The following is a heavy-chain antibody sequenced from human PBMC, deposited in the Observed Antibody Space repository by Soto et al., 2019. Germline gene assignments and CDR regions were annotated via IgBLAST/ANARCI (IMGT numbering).Heavy chain of an antibody. J-gene: IGHJ6*02. CDR2: IYCDDDK. CDR3: AHRYEDYYYAMDV. CDR1: GFSLSTPGVG. Sequence: QITLKESGPTLAKPTQTLTLTCTFSGFSLSTPGVGVGWIRQPPGKALEWLALIYCDDDKRYSPSLESRLTNTKENSKNKVVITMTTMDHVDTATYYCAHRYEDYYYAMDVCGQGTTVTVSS. D-gene: IGHD3-16*01. V-gene: IGHV2-5*02.